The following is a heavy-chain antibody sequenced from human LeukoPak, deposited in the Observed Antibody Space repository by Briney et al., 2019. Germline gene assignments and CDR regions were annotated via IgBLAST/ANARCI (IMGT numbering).Heavy chain of an antibody. V-gene: IGHV1-69*04. D-gene: IGHD6-13*01. CDR2: IIPILGIA. CDR3: ASRFPGYSSSWYRPSDY. J-gene: IGHJ4*02. CDR1: GGTFSSYA. Sequence: SVKVSCQASGGTFSSYAISWGRQAPGQGLEWMGRIIPILGIANYAQKLQGRVTITADKSTSTAYMELSSLRSEDTAVYYCASRFPGYSSSWYRPSDYWGQGTLVTVSS.